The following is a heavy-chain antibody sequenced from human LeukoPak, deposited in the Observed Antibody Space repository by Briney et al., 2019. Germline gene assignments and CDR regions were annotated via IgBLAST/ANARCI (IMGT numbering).Heavy chain of an antibody. J-gene: IGHJ4*02. D-gene: IGHD3-16*01. CDR1: GFTLSTYG. CDR2: INPDGGGK. V-gene: IGHV3-7*01. Sequence: PGGSLRLSCEASGFTLSTYGMNWVRQVPGKGLDWVANINPDGGGKRYVESVKGRFTIARDNANNSLSLQMNSLRAEDTAVYYCASWGAGGNSWGQGTLVTVSS. CDR3: ASWGAGGNS.